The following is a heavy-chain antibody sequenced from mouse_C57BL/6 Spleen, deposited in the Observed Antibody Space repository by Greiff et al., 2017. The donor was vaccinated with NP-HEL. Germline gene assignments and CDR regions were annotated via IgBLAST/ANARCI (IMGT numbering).Heavy chain of an antibody. V-gene: IGHV14-4*01. Sequence: EVQLQQSGAELVRPGASVKLSCTASGFNIKDDYMHWVKQRPEQGLEWIGWIDPENGDTEYASKFQGKATITADTSSNTAYLQLSSLTSEDTAVYYCTPTGWYFDVWGTGTTVTVSS. CDR2: IDPENGDT. CDR3: TPTGWYFDV. J-gene: IGHJ1*03. CDR1: GFNIKDDY.